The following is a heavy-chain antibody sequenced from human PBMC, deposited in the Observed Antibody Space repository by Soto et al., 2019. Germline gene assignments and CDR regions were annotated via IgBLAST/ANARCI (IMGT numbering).Heavy chain of an antibody. CDR2: TYYRSKWYN. Sequence: SQTLSLTCAISGDSFSSNSAAWNWIRQSPSRGLEWLGRTYYRSKWYNDYAVSVKSRITINPDTSKNQFSLQLNSVTPEDTAVYYCARDSGRFLEWLPYYYYYGMDVWGQGTTVTVSS. D-gene: IGHD3-3*01. V-gene: IGHV6-1*01. CDR1: GDSFSSNSAA. CDR3: ARDSGRFLEWLPYYYYYGMDV. J-gene: IGHJ6*02.